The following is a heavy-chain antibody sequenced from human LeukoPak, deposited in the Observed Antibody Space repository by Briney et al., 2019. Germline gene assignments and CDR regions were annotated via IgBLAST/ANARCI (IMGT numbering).Heavy chain of an antibody. V-gene: IGHV6-1*01. CDR1: GDSVSSNSAA. D-gene: IGHD6-13*01. CDR2: TYYRSRWYN. Sequence: SQTLSLTFAISGDSVSSNSAAWNWIRQSPSRGLEWLGRTYYRSRWYNDYAVSVKSRITINPDTSKNQFSLQLNSVTPEDTAVYYCARDPRIAAAANFDYWGPGTLVTVSS. CDR3: ARDPRIAAAANFDY. J-gene: IGHJ4*02.